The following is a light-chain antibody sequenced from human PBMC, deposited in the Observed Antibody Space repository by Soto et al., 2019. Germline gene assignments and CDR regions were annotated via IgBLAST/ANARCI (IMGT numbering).Light chain of an antibody. V-gene: IGKV3-11*01. J-gene: IGKJ5*01. CDR2: EAS. CDR3: QQRSNWPPEIT. CDR1: QRVRSY. Sequence: EIVLTQSPATLSLSPGERATLSCRASQRVRSYLAWYQQKPGQAPRLLIYEASNRATRIPARFSGSGSGTDFTLTISSLEPEDFAVYYCQQRSNWPPEITFGHGTRLDIK.